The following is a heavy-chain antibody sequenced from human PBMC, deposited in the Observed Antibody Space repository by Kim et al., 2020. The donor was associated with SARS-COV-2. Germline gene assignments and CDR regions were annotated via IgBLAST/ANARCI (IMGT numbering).Heavy chain of an antibody. CDR2: ISGSGGST. J-gene: IGHJ4*02. Sequence: GGSLRLSCAASGFTFSSYAMSWVRQAPGKGLEWVSAISGSGGSTYYADSVKGRFTISRDNSKNTLYLQMNSLRAEDTAVYYCAKDLFAVTGIVVVTDLPQIGYWGQGTLVTVSS. CDR1: GFTFSSYA. CDR3: AKDLFAVTGIVVVTDLPQIGY. D-gene: IGHD3-22*01. V-gene: IGHV3-23*01.